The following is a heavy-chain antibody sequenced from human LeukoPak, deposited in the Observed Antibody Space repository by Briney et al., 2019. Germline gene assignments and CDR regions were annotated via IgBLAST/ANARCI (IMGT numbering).Heavy chain of an antibody. V-gene: IGHV3-21*01. D-gene: IGHD2-21*02. J-gene: IGHJ6*02. CDR1: GFTFSSYS. CDR3: ARETGCGGDCYTFVSGYYYYGMDI. Sequence: GGSLRLSCAASGFTFSSYSMNWVRQAPGKGLECVSSISSSSSYIYYADSVKGRFTISRDNAKNSLYLQMNSLRAEDTAVYYCARETGCGGDCYTFVSGYYYYGMDIWGQGTTVTVSS. CDR2: ISSSSSYI.